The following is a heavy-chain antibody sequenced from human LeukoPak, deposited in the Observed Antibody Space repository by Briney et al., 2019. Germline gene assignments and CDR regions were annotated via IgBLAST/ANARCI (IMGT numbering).Heavy chain of an antibody. CDR1: GFTVSNNY. Sequence: GGSLRLSCAASGFTVSNNYMRWVRQAPGKGLEGVSLIYSGGGTYYADAVKGRFTISRDGSKNMLYLQMDSLRAEDTAIYYCARDPPAVAANTYGWGQGTLVTVSS. J-gene: IGHJ4*02. D-gene: IGHD6-6*01. V-gene: IGHV3-66*01. CDR2: IYSGGGT. CDR3: ARDPPAVAANTYG.